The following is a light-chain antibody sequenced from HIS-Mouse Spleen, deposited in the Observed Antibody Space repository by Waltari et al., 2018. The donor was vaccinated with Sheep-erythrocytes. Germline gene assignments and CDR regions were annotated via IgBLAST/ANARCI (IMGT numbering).Light chain of an antibody. CDR3: SSYTSSSTLYV. Sequence: QSALTQPASVSGSPGQSITISCTGTISDVGSYTLVSWYQQHPGKAPKLMIYEGSKRPSGVSNRFSGSKSGNTASLTISGLQAEDEADYYCSSYTSSSTLYVFGTGTKVTVL. V-gene: IGLV2-14*02. CDR2: EGS. CDR1: ISDVGSYTL. J-gene: IGLJ1*01.